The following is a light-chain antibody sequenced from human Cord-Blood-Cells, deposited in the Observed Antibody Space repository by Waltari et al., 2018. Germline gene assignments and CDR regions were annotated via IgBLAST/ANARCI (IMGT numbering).Light chain of an antibody. V-gene: IGLV2-14*01. CDR3: SSYTSSSTLV. CDR2: DVS. CDR1: SRDVGGYNY. J-gene: IGLJ1*01. Sequence: QSALTQPASVSGSPGQSITISCTGTSRDVGGYNYVSWYQQHPGNAPKLMIYDVSNRPSGVSKRFSGSKSGNTASLTISGLQAEDEADYYCSSYTSSSTLVFGTGTKVTVL.